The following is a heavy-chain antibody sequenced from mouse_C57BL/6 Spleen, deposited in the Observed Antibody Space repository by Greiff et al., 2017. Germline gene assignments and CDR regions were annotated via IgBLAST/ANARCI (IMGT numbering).Heavy chain of an antibody. J-gene: IGHJ3*01. Sequence: QVQLQQSGAELVKPGASVKMSCKASGYTFSSYWITWVKQRPGQGLEWVGDIYPGCGSTNYTEKFKGKATMSVDTAYSTAYMQLSSLTSEDSAVYYCANYYSSSFHAYWGQGTLVTVSA. V-gene: IGHV1-55*01. D-gene: IGHD1-1*01. CDR2: IYPGCGST. CDR1: GYTFSSYW. CDR3: ANYYSSSFHAY.